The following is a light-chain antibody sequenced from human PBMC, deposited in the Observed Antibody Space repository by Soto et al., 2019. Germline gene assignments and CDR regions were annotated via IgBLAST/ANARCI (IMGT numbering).Light chain of an antibody. Sequence: AIRMTQSPSSLSASTGDRVTITCRASQGISSYLAWYQQKPGKAPKLLIYAASTLQSGVPSRFSGSGSGTDFTLIISCLQSEDFATYYCQQYYSYPLTFGGGTKVEIK. V-gene: IGKV1-8*01. CDR1: QGISSY. CDR2: AAS. J-gene: IGKJ4*01. CDR3: QQYYSYPLT.